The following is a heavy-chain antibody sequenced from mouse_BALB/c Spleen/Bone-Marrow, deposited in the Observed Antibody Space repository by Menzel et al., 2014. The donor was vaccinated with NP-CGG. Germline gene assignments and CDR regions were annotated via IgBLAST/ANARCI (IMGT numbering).Heavy chain of an antibody. V-gene: IGHV2-9*02. CDR2: IWAGGTT. D-gene: IGHD2-14*01. CDR1: GFSLTTYG. J-gene: IGHJ2*01. Sequence: QVQLKESGPGLGAPSQSLSLTCTVSGFSLTTYGIHWVRQPPGKGLEWLGVIWAGGTTIYNSALMSRLSISKDTSKSQVFLKMNSLQTDDTAMYYCAREGAYYRYIDYWGQGTTLTVSS. CDR3: AREGAYYRYIDY.